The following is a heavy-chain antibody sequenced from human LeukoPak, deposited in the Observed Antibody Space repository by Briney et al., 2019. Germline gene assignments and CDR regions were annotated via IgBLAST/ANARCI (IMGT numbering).Heavy chain of an antibody. J-gene: IGHJ4*02. CDR1: GGSISSGSYY. CDR2: IYTSGST. V-gene: IGHV4-61*02. D-gene: IGHD4-23*01. CDR3: ARGTTYGGNPFDS. Sequence: SQTLSLTCTVSGGSISSGSYYWSWIRQPAGKGLEWIGRIYTSGSTNYNPSLKSRVTISVDTSKNQFSLKLSSVTAADTAVYYCARGTTYGGNPFDSWGQGTLVTVSS.